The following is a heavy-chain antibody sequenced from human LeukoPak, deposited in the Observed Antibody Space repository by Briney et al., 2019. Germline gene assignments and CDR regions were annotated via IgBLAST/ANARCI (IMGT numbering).Heavy chain of an antibody. V-gene: IGHV4-38-2*02. J-gene: IGHJ3*02. CDR3: ARSDGYGLVGI. D-gene: IGHD3-10*01. Sequence: SETLSLTCTVSGYSISSGYYWGWIRQPPGKGLEWIGSIYHSGSTYYNPSLKSRVTISVDTSNNQFSLTLSSVTAADTAVYYCARSDGYGLVGIWGQGTMVTVSS. CDR2: IYHSGST. CDR1: GYSISSGYY.